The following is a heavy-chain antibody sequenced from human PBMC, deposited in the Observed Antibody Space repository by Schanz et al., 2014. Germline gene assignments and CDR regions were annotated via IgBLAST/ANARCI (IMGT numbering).Heavy chain of an antibody. CDR1: GFAFSSFA. V-gene: IGHV3-23*04. D-gene: IGHD6-19*01. Sequence: VQLVESGGGVVQPGGSLRLSCAASGFAFSSFALSWVRQSPGKGLEWVSAISANDYDTYYAPSVRGRFTISRDNSRNTVYLQMNNVGVDDTATYYCVKTDAGWRFDYWGQGTLVIVSS. CDR2: ISANDYDT. J-gene: IGHJ4*02. CDR3: VKTDAGWRFDY.